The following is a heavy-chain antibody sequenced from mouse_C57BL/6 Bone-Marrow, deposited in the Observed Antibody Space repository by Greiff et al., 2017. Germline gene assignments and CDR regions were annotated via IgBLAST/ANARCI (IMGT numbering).Heavy chain of an antibody. Sequence: VQLQQSGPELVKPGASVKIPCKASGYTFTDYNMDWVKQSHGKSLEWIGDINPNNGGTIYNQKFKGKATLTVDQSSSTAYMELRSLTSEDTAVYYCARWGYRVFFAYWGQGTLVTVSA. CDR2: INPNNGGT. CDR1: GYTFTDYN. V-gene: IGHV1-18*01. CDR3: ARWGYRVFFAY. D-gene: IGHD2-2*01. J-gene: IGHJ3*01.